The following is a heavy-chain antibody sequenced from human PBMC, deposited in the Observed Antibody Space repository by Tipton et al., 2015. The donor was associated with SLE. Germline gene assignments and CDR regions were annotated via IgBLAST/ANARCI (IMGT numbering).Heavy chain of an antibody. J-gene: IGHJ3*02. V-gene: IGHV4-59*01. CDR2: IYTSGST. D-gene: IGHD2-21*01. Sequence: LRLSCTVSGGSISSYYWSWIRQPPGKGLEWIGYIYTSGSTNYNPSLKSRVTMAIDPSTSQFSLKLSSLTAADTAVYYCARDFLWGGADAFDIWGQGTMVTVSS. CDR3: ARDFLWGGADAFDI. CDR1: GGSISSYY.